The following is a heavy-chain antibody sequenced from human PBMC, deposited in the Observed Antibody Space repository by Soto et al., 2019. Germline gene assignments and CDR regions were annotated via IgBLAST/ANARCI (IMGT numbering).Heavy chain of an antibody. D-gene: IGHD5-12*01. Sequence: SVKVSCKASGGTFSSYTISWVRQAPGQGLEWMGRIIPILGIANYAQKFQGRVTITADKSTSTAYMELSSLRSEDTAVYYCAAGLGVDIVATISDYWGQGTLVTVSS. V-gene: IGHV1-69*02. CDR3: AAGLGVDIVATISDY. CDR2: IIPILGIA. J-gene: IGHJ4*02. CDR1: GGTFSSYT.